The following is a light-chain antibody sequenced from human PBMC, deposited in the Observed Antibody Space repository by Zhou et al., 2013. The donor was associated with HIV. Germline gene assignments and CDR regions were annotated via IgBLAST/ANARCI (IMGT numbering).Light chain of an antibody. CDR1: QSLLSSDGKTY. CDR2: EVS. V-gene: IGKV2D-29*01. Sequence: DIVMTQSPLILSFTPGQPASISCTSSQSLLSSDGKTYLYWYLHKPGQAPQLLISEVSNRFSGVPDRFSGSGSGTDFTLKISRVEAEDVGVYYCMQSIQLGWTFGQGTKVEIK. J-gene: IGKJ1*01. CDR3: MQSIQLGWT.